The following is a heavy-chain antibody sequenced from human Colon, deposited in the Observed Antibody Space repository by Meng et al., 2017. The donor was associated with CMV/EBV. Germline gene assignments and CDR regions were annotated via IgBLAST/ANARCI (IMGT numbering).Heavy chain of an antibody. Sequence: SWAGSGFTFNNYWMTWVRQAPGKGLEWVANIRHDAGNEQYYLESVKGRFTISRDNARNSVYLQMTSLRADDTAVYYCARDQLARGVKPAGGLDVWGQGTTVTVSS. J-gene: IGHJ6*02. CDR2: IRHDAGNEQ. V-gene: IGHV3-7*01. CDR3: ARDQLARGVKPAGGLDV. D-gene: IGHD3-10*01. CDR1: GFTFNNYW.